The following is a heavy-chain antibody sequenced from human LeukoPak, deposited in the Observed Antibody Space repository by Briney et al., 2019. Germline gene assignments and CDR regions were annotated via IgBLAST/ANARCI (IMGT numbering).Heavy chain of an antibody. V-gene: IGHV4-4*07. CDR3: ARSAMANYYYGMDV. CDR2: IYTSGST. D-gene: IGHD5-18*01. Sequence: SETLSLTCTVSGGSISSYYWSWLRQPAGKGLEWIGRIYTSGSTNCNPSLKSRVTMSVDTSKNQFSLKLSSVTAADTAVYYCARSAMANYYYGMDVWGKGTTVTVSS. CDR1: GGSISSYY. J-gene: IGHJ6*04.